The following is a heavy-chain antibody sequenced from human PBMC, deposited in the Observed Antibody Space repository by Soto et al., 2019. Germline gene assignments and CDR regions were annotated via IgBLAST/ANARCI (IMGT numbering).Heavy chain of an antibody. CDR3: ARGPKNYGSGSYRSRWFDP. CDR2: INHSGST. CDR1: GGSFSGYY. J-gene: IGHJ5*02. V-gene: IGHV4-34*01. Sequence: PSETLSLTCAVYGGSFSGYYWSWIRQPPGKGLEWIGEINHSGSTNYNPSLKSRLTILVDTSKNQFSLKLSSVTAADTAVYYCARGPKNYGSGSYRSRWFDPWGQGTLGTVSS. D-gene: IGHD3-10*01.